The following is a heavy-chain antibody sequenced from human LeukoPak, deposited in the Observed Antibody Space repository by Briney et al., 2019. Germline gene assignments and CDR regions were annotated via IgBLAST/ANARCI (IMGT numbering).Heavy chain of an antibody. D-gene: IGHD3-9*01. J-gene: IGHJ6*02. CDR1: GFTFSSYA. Sequence: GGSLRLSCAASGFTFSSYAMSWVRQAPGKGLEWVSAISGSGGSTYYADSVKGRFTISRDNSKNTLYLQMNSLRAEDTAVYYCAKESDILTGYYPSYYYYGMDVWGQGTTVTVSS. CDR2: ISGSGGST. CDR3: AKESDILTGYYPSYYYYGMDV. V-gene: IGHV3-23*01.